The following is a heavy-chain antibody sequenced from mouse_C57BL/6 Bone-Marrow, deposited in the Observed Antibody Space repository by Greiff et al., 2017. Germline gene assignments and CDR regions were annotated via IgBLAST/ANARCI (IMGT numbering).Heavy chain of an antibody. Sequence: VQRVESGPGLVAPSQSLSITCTVSGFSLTSYGVDWVRQSPGKGLEVLGVIWGVGRTHYNSALKSTLSLSKDNSKSQVFLKMNSLQTDDTAMYYCASYDYDGGFAYWGQGTLVTVSA. CDR1: GFSLTSYG. CDR2: IWGVGRT. J-gene: IGHJ3*01. V-gene: IGHV2-6*01. D-gene: IGHD2-4*01. CDR3: ASYDYDGGFAY.